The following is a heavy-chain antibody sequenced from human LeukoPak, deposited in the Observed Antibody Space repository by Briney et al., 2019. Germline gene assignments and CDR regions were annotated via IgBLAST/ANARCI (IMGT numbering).Heavy chain of an antibody. CDR2: IYYTGKN. Sequence: SETLSLTCAVSGGSINSHYWGWIRQPPGKGLQWIGDIYYTGKNNYNPSLKSRVTISLDTSKDHLSLNLTSVLAADTAIYYCVRRDTGWSSFNYWDQGILVTVS. CDR1: GGSINSHY. CDR3: VRRDTGWSSFNY. J-gene: IGHJ4*02. V-gene: IGHV4-59*08. D-gene: IGHD6-19*01.